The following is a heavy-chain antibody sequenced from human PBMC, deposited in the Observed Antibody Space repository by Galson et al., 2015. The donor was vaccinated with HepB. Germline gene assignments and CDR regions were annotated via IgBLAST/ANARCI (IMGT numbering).Heavy chain of an antibody. V-gene: IGHV3-49*04. J-gene: IGHJ6*02. CDR1: GFTFGDYA. CDR3: TRVVASYYYYGMDV. D-gene: IGHD2-21*01. CDR2: IRSKAYGGTT. Sequence: SLRLSCAASGFTFGDYAMSWVRQASGKGLEWVGFIRSKAYGGTTEYAASVKGRFTISRDDSKSIAYLQMNSLKTEDTAVYYCTRVVASYYYYGMDVWGQGTTVTVSS.